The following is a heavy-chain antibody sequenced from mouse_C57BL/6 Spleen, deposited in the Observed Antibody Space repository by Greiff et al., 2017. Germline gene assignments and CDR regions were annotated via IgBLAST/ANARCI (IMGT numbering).Heavy chain of an antibody. D-gene: IGHD1-1*01. J-gene: IGHJ2*01. V-gene: IGHV1-7*01. CDR2: INPSSGYT. Sequence: VQRLQSGAELVKPGASVKLSCKASGYTFTSYWMHWVKQRPGQGLEWIGYINPSSGYTKYNQKFKDKATLTADTSSSTAYMQLSSLTYEDSADYYGASYCSYDYFDYWGQGTTLTVSS. CDR1: GYTFTSYW. CDR3: ASYCSYDYFDY.